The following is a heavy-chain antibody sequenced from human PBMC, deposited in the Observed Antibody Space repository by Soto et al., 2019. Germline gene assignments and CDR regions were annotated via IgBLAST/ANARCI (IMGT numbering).Heavy chain of an antibody. CDR2: IYYSGST. V-gene: IGHV4-59*01. CDR1: GGSISSYY. CDR3: AKDSGYNYGYFRWFDP. D-gene: IGHD5-18*01. Sequence: SETLSLTCTVSGGSISSYYWSWIRQPPGKGLEWIGYIYYSGSTNYNPSLKSRVTISVDTPKNQFSLKLSSVTAADTAVYYCAKDSGYNYGYFRWFDPWGQGTLVTVSS. J-gene: IGHJ5*02.